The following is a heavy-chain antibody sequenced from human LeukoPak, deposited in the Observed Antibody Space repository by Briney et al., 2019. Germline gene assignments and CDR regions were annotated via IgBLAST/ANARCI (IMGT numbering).Heavy chain of an antibody. J-gene: IGHJ4*02. V-gene: IGHV3-30*04. D-gene: IGHD3-10*01. CDR2: ISSDGRNK. Sequence: PGRSLRLSSAASAFTFSSYAMHCDRQAPGKGLEWVAVISSDGRNKYYADSVKGRFTISRDNSKNTLYLQMNSLRAEDTAVYYCARDMDRELLWCGELSHLVGGVCDFWGRGTVDSVSS. CDR3: ARDMDRELLWCGELSHLVGGVCDF. CDR1: AFTFSSYA.